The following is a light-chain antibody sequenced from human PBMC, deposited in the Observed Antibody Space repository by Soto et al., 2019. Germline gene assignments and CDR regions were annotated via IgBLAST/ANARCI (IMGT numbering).Light chain of an antibody. Sequence: QSALTQPPSASGSPGQSVTISCTGTSSDVGGYNYVSWYQQHPGKAPKLIIYEVSNRPSGVPDRFSGSKSGNTASLTVSGLQAEDEDDYYCSSYAGSNNFGVFGTGTKLTVL. V-gene: IGLV2-8*01. J-gene: IGLJ1*01. CDR1: SSDVGGYNY. CDR2: EVS. CDR3: SSYAGSNNFGV.